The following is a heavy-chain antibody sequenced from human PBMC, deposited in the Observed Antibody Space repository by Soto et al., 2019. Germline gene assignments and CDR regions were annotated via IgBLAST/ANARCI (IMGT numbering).Heavy chain of an antibody. CDR3: ARGGSSWSAEYYEH. J-gene: IGHJ1*01. V-gene: IGHV1-18*01. CDR1: GYTFTNYG. D-gene: IGHD6-13*01. CDR2: ISGYNGNT. Sequence: QIQLVQSGVEVKKPGASVKVSCKASGYTFTNYGISWVRQAPGQGPEWMGWISGYNGNTKYARRVQGRVTMTTDTSASTAYMELRGLRSDDTGMYYWARGGSSWSAEYYEHWGQGTLVTVSS.